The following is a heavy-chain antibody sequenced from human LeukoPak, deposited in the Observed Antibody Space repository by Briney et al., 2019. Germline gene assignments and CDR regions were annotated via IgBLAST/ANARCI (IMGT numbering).Heavy chain of an antibody. V-gene: IGHV1-69*13. CDR1: GGTFSSYA. Sequence: GASVKVSCKASGGTFSSYAISWVRQAPGQGLEWMGGIIPIFGTANYAQKFQGRVTITADESTSTAYMELSSLRSEGTAVYYCAGDQYSSPYGAGYWGQGTLVTVSS. J-gene: IGHJ4*02. D-gene: IGHD6-6*01. CDR2: IIPIFGTA. CDR3: AGDQYSSPYGAGY.